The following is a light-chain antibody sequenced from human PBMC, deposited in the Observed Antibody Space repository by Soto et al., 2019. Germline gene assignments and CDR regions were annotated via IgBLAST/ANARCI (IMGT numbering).Light chain of an antibody. CDR3: QQYNKWPLT. CDR1: QSVYST. V-gene: IGKV3-15*01. CDR2: HAS. Sequence: IVMTQSPATLSVSPGERATLSCRASQSVYSTLAWYQQKPGQAPSLLIYHASNRATGIPARFSGSGSGTEFTLTISSLQSADFAVYYCQQYNKWPLTFGGGTKLEIK. J-gene: IGKJ4*01.